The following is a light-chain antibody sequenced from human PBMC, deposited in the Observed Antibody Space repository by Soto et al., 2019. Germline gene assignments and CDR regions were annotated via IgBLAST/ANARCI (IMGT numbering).Light chain of an antibody. CDR2: DNN. Sequence: QSVLTQPPSVSAAPGQKVTISCSGSNSNIGNTDVSWYQQLPGTAPKLVIYDNNKRPSGIPGRFSGSKSGTSATLAITGVRTGDEADYYCGTWDSSLSAGVFGGGTKVTVL. CDR3: GTWDSSLSAGV. J-gene: IGLJ3*02. V-gene: IGLV1-51*01. CDR1: NSNIGNTD.